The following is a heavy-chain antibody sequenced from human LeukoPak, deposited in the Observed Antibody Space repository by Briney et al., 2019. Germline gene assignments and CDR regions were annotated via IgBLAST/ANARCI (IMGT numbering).Heavy chain of an antibody. CDR2: IYDSETT. Sequence: SETLSLTCTVSGGSISSYYWSWVRQPQGKELEWIGYIYDSETTNYNPSLRSRVTISVDTSKNQFSLMLTSVTAADTAVYYCARGAGWYLYWGQGTLVSVSS. V-gene: IGHV4-59*01. J-gene: IGHJ4*02. CDR1: GGSISSYY. CDR3: ARGAGWYLY. D-gene: IGHD6-19*01.